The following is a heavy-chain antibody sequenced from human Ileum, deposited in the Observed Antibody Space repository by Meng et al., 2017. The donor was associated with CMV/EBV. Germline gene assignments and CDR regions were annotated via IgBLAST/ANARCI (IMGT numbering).Heavy chain of an antibody. J-gene: IGHJ6*02. V-gene: IGHV1-69*05. CDR3: ARGARYCSSTSCYFRDDYYYYGMDV. CDR2: IIPIFGTA. D-gene: IGHD2-2*01. Sequence: SVKVSCKASGGTFSGYAISWVRQAPGQGLEWMGGIIPIFGTANYAQKFQGRVTITTDESTSTAYMELSSLRSEDTAVYYCARGARYCSSTSCYFRDDYYYYGMDVWGQGTTVTVSS. CDR1: GGTFSGYA.